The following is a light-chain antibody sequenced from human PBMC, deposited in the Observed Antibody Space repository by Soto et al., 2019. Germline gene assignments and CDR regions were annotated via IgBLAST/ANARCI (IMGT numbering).Light chain of an antibody. CDR3: TSYSSSRTLEV. V-gene: IGLV2-14*01. Sequence: QSALTQPASVSGSPGQSITISCTGTSSDVGGYNYVSWYQQHRGKAPKLMIYDVSNRPSGVSNRFSGSKSGNTASLTISGLQAEDEADYYCTSYSSSRTLEVFGGGTKLTVL. CDR1: SSDVGGYNY. CDR2: DVS. J-gene: IGLJ2*01.